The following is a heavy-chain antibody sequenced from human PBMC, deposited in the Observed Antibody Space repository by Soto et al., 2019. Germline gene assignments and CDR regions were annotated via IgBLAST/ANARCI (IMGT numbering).Heavy chain of an antibody. D-gene: IGHD4-4*01. CDR2: MYYSGTT. V-gene: IGHV4-31*03. Sequence: QVQLQESGPGLVKPSQTLSLTCTVSAGSISSGTYYWNWIRQHPGKGLEWIGYMYYSGTTYYNPSLQSRLTILGDTSKNQFSLKLSSVTVADTAVYYCARGNDFRTGWFDPWGQGIMVTVSS. J-gene: IGHJ5*02. CDR1: AGSISSGTYY. CDR3: ARGNDFRTGWFDP.